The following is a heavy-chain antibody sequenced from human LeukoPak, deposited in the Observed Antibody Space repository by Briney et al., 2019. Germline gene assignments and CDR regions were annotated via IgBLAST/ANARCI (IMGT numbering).Heavy chain of an antibody. V-gene: IGHV3-21*01. CDR1: GFTFSSYS. CDR2: ISSSSSYI. CDR3: ARFMDYDYVWGSYRQDY. D-gene: IGHD3-16*02. J-gene: IGHJ4*02. Sequence: GGXXRXXCAASGFTFSSYSMNWVRQAPGKGXEWVSSISSSSSYIYYADSVKGRFTISRDNAKNSLYLQMNSLRAEDTAVYYCARFMDYDYVWGSYRQDYWGQGTLVTVSS.